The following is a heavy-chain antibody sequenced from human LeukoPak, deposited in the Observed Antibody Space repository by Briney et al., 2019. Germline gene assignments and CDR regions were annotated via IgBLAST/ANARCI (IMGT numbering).Heavy chain of an antibody. J-gene: IGHJ4*02. V-gene: IGHV3-7*05. CDR1: GFTFNSYA. D-gene: IGHD1-14*01. CDR2: VREDGNEK. Sequence: GGSLRLSCVASGFTFNSYAMRWVRQAPGKGPEWVATVREDGNEKYYADSVKGRFTISRDNAENSLYLQMNSLRAEDTATYYCARARYKYNDYWGQGTLVTVSS. CDR3: ARARYKYNDY.